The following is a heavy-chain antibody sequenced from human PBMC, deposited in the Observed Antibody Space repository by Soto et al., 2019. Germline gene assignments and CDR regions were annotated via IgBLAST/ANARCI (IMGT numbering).Heavy chain of an antibody. CDR3: ARDLGAGSSSWYDY. J-gene: IGHJ4*02. CDR2: IIPILGIA. V-gene: IGHV1-69*08. D-gene: IGHD6-13*01. Sequence: QVQLVQSGAEVKKPGSSVKVSCKASGGTFSSYTISWVRQAPGQGLEWMGRIIPILGIANYAQKFQGRVTITADKSTSPAYMELSSLRSEDTAVYYCARDLGAGSSSWYDYWGQGTLVTVSS. CDR1: GGTFSSYT.